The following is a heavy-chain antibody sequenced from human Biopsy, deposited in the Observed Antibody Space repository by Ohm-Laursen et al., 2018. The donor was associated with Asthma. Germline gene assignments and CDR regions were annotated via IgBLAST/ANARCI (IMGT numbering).Heavy chain of an antibody. J-gene: IGHJ3*01. CDR1: GYNFISFA. CDR2: VNTGNGDT. Sequence: ASVKVSCKASGYNFISFAIHWVRQAPGQRLEWMGWVNTGNGDTKYSQKFQGRVTITRDTSASTAYMELRSLRSEDTATYYCARTFFDFFTGEVKEGFGFWGQGTMVTVSS. D-gene: IGHD3-9*01. CDR3: ARTFFDFFTGEVKEGFGF. V-gene: IGHV1-3*04.